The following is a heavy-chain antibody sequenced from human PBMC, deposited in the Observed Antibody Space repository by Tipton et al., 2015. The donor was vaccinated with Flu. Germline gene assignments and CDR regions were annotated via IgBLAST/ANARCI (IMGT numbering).Heavy chain of an antibody. D-gene: IGHD6-6*01. CDR2: VYQSGTT. CDR1: SGSIRSTNYF. V-gene: IGHV4-39*07. CDR3: AREGVRSISARQVWFDP. J-gene: IGHJ5*02. Sequence: TLSLTCTVSSGSIRSTNYFCAWIRQPPGKGLELIRSVYQSGTTYYSPSLKRRVTISVDVSNNQFSLKLSSVTAADTAVYYCAREGVRSISARQVWFDPWGQGTLVTVSS.